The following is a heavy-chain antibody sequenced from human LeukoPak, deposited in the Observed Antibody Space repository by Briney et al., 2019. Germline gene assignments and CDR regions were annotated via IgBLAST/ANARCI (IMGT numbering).Heavy chain of an antibody. CDR3: AKVADSSGYYNFDY. CDR1: GFTFSNYA. Sequence: HGGSLRLSCAASGFTFSNYAMGWVRQAPGTGLEWVSVISGSGSRTFYADSVKGRFTISRDNSKNTLYLQMTSLRAEDTAVYYCAKVADSSGYYNFDYWGQGTLVTVSS. D-gene: IGHD3-22*01. CDR2: ISGSGSRT. V-gene: IGHV3-23*01. J-gene: IGHJ4*02.